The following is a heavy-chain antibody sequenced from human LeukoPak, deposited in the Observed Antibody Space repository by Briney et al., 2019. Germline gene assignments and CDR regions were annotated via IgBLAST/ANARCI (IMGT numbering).Heavy chain of an antibody. Sequence: PSETLSLTCTVSGGSISSSSYYWGWIRQPPGKGLEWIGSIYYSGSTYYNPSLKSRVTISVDTSKNQFSLKLSSVTAADTAVYYCAGDPYGSGSYYNYYYYGMDVWGQGTTVTVSS. J-gene: IGHJ6*02. CDR3: AGDPYGSGSYYNYYYYGMDV. V-gene: IGHV4-39*01. D-gene: IGHD3-10*01. CDR2: IYYSGST. CDR1: GGSISSSSYY.